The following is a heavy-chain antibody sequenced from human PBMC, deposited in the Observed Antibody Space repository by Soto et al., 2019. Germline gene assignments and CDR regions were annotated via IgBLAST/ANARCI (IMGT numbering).Heavy chain of an antibody. J-gene: IGHJ4*02. V-gene: IGHV3-23*01. CDR3: AKDRGCSSATCYQAD. CDR2: INAGGRGA. Sequence: GGSLRLSCVASEFAFSTYGMIWVRQAPGQGLEWVSGINAGGRGAYYADSVKGRFIISRDNSKNTLFLQMNSLRAEDTAVYYCAKDRGCSSATCYQADWGRGTLVTVSS. CDR1: EFAFSTYG. D-gene: IGHD2-2*01.